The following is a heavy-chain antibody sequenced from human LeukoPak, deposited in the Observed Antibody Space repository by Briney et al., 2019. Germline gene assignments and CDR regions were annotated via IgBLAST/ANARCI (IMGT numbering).Heavy chain of an antibody. CDR3: AKDDFWSGYYLVYAFDI. CDR2: IYTDGTT. J-gene: IGHJ3*02. D-gene: IGHD3-3*01. Sequence: GGSLRVSCAASGFTFSNDFMSWVRQAPGKGPEWVSVIYTDGTTYYADSVKGRFTISRDNSKNTLYLQMNSLRAEDTAVYYCAKDDFWSGYYLVYAFDIWGQGTMVTVSS. CDR1: GFTFSNDF. V-gene: IGHV3-53*01.